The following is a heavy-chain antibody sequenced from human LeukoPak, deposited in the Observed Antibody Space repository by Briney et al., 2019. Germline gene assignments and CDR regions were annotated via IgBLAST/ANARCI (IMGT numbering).Heavy chain of an antibody. CDR3: ARGSLSTIFYYFDY. CDR1: GGSFSGYY. CDR2: INHSGST. D-gene: IGHD3-3*01. Sequence: PSETLSLTCAVYGGSFSGYYWSWIRQPPGKGLEWIGEINHSGSTNYNPSLKSRVTISVDTSKNQFSLKLSSVTAADTAVYYCARGSLSTIFYYFDYWGQGTLVTVSS. V-gene: IGHV4-34*01. J-gene: IGHJ4*02.